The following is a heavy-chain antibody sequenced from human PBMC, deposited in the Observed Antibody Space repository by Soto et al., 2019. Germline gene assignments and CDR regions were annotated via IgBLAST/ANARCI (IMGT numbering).Heavy chain of an antibody. J-gene: IGHJ4*02. CDR3: ARVSWYYDFWSGYQAEGNDY. Sequence: GSLRLSCAASGFTFSSYWMHWVRQAPGKGLVWVSCINSDGSSTSYADSVKGRFTISRDNAKNTLYLQMNSLRAEDTAVYYCARVSWYYDFWSGYQAEGNDYWGQGTLVTVSS. CDR2: INSDGSST. CDR1: GFTFSSYW. V-gene: IGHV3-74*01. D-gene: IGHD3-3*01.